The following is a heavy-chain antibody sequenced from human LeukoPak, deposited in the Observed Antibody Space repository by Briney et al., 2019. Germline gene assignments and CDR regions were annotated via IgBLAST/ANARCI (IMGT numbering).Heavy chain of an antibody. CDR3: ARVPRRGSQYYFDY. D-gene: IGHD1-26*01. CDR2: INPNSGGT. Sequence: ASVKVSCKASGYTFSDYSMHWVRQAPGQGLEWMGWINPNSGGTNYAQKFQGRVTMTRDTSINTAYMELSRLRSDDAAVYYCARVPRRGSQYYFDYWGQGALVTVSS. V-gene: IGHV1-2*02. J-gene: IGHJ4*02. CDR1: GYTFSDYS.